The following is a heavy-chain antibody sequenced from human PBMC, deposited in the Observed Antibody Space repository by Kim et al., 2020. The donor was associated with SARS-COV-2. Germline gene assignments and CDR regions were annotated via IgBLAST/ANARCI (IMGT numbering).Heavy chain of an antibody. Sequence: DSGKRRFTHSSDHAKNSLYLQMNSLRAEDTAVYYCARMRDTYYYYYGMDVWGQGTTVTVSS. V-gene: IGHV3-7*01. CDR3: ARMRDTYYYYYGMDV. J-gene: IGHJ6*02.